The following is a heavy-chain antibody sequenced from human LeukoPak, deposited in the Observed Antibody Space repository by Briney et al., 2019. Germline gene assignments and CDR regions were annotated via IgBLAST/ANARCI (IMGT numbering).Heavy chain of an antibody. CDR2: ISYDGSNK. D-gene: IGHD2-15*01. Sequence: PGGSLRLSCAASGFTFSSYAMHWVRQAPGKGLEWVAVISYDGSNKYYADSVKGRFTISRDNSKNTLYLQMNSLRAEDTAVYYCAKDRNRVVAALPQYFQHWGQGTLVTVSS. J-gene: IGHJ1*01. CDR1: GFTFSSYA. V-gene: IGHV3-30-3*01. CDR3: AKDRNRVVAALPQYFQH.